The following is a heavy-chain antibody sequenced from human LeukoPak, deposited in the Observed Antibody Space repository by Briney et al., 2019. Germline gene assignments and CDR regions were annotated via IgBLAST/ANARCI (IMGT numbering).Heavy chain of an antibody. Sequence: GGSLRLSCAASGFTFSSYWMSWVRQAPGKGLEWVANIKQDGSEKYYVDSVKGRFTISRDNAKNSLYLQMNGLRAEDTAVYYCAAGALIQLWPGGDYWGQGTLVTVSS. CDR1: GFTFSSYW. D-gene: IGHD5-18*01. V-gene: IGHV3-7*01. CDR2: IKQDGSEK. CDR3: AAGALIQLWPGGDY. J-gene: IGHJ4*02.